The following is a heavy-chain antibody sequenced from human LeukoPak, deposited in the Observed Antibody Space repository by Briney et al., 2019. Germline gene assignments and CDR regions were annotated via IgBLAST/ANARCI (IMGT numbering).Heavy chain of an antibody. D-gene: IGHD6-6*01. V-gene: IGHV4-59*01. J-gene: IGHJ4*02. CDR3: ARHAGSSPFDY. Sequence: SETLSLTCTVSGGSISSYYWSWIRQPQGKGLEWIGYIYYSGSTNYNPSLKSRVTISVDTSKNQFSLKLSSVTAADTAVYYCARHAGSSPFDYWGQGTLVTVSS. CDR1: GGSISSYY. CDR2: IYYSGST.